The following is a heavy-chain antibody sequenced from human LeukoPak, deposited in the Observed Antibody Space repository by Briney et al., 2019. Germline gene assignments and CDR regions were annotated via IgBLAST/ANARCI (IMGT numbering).Heavy chain of an antibody. CDR3: ARERSYYGGNSFDY. V-gene: IGHV3-11*04. J-gene: IGHJ4*02. CDR1: GFTFSNAW. D-gene: IGHD4-23*01. Sequence: PGGSLRLSCAASGFTFSNAWMSWVRQAPGKGLEWVSYISSSGSTIYYADSVKGRFTISRDNAKNSLYLQMNSLRAEDTAVYYCARERSYYGGNSFDYWGQGTLVTVSS. CDR2: ISSSGSTI.